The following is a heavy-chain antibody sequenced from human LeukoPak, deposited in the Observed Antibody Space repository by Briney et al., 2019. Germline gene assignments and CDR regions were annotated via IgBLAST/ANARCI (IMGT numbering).Heavy chain of an antibody. V-gene: IGHV3-21*01. J-gene: IGHJ4*02. CDR3: ATETIGRHYDY. Sequence: PGGSLRLSCAASGFTFSSCGFNWVRQAPGKGLEWVSSIGPTGTDRYYAASVRGRFTISRDNAKNSMYLQMDSLRDEDTALYYCATETIGRHYDYWGQGTLLTVSS. CDR1: GFTFSSCG. CDR2: IGPTGTDR. D-gene: IGHD1-14*01.